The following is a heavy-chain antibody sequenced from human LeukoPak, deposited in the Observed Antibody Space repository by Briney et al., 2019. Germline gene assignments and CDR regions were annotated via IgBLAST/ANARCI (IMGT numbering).Heavy chain of an antibody. CDR3: ARIHSLYYYDSSGYGAFDI. Sequence: GGSLRLSCAASGFTFSSYGMHWVRQAPGKGLEWVAVIWNDGSNKYYADSVKGRFTISRDNYKNTLYLQMNSLRAEDTAVYYCARIHSLYYYDSSGYGAFDIWGQGTMVTVSS. D-gene: IGHD3-22*01. J-gene: IGHJ3*02. CDR2: IWNDGSNK. V-gene: IGHV3-33*01. CDR1: GFTFSSYG.